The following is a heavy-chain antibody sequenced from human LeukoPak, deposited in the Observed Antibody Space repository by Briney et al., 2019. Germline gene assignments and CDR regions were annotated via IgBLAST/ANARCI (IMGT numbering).Heavy chain of an antibody. D-gene: IGHD6-19*01. CDR1: GGSISSYY. Sequence: SETLSLTCTVSGGSISSYYWNWIRQPPGKGLEWIGYIYYSGSTNYNPSLKSRVTISVDTSKNQFSLKLSSVTAADTAVYYCARGGRIAMAGPAEYFQHWGQGTLVTVSS. J-gene: IGHJ1*01. CDR2: IYYSGST. CDR3: ARGGRIAMAGPAEYFQH. V-gene: IGHV4-59*01.